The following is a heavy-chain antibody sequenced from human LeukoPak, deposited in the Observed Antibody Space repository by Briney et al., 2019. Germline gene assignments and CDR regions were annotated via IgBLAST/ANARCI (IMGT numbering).Heavy chain of an antibody. D-gene: IGHD2-2*01. Sequence: GASVKVSFKASGYTFTIYGISWVRQAPGQGREWMGWISAYNGNTNYAQKLQGRVTMTTDTSTSTAYMELRSLRSDDTAVYYCARGYCSSTTCYYYYYMDVWGKGTTVTVSS. V-gene: IGHV1-18*01. J-gene: IGHJ6*03. CDR2: ISAYNGNT. CDR1: GYTFTIYG. CDR3: ARGYCSSTTCYYYYYMDV.